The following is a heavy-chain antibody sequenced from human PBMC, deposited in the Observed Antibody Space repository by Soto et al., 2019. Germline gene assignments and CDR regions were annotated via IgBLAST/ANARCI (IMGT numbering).Heavy chain of an antibody. CDR2: IHYNGNT. CDR3: AREGNLGRWLQPLDF. D-gene: IGHD5-12*01. Sequence: SETLSLTCTVSGGSISSGDYYWSWVRQPPGKGLEWIGNIHYNGNTKYNPSLKSRVTMSVDTSKNQFSLKLISVTAADTAKYFCAREGNLGRWLQPLDFWGQGTLVTVSS. CDR1: GGSISSGDYY. V-gene: IGHV4-61*08. J-gene: IGHJ4*02.